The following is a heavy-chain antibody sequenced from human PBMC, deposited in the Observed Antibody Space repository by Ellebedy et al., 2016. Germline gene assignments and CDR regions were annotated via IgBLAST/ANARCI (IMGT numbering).Heavy chain of an antibody. CDR2: IYHSGST. Sequence: SETLSLTCTVSGYSISSGYYWGWIRPPPGKGLEWIGSIYHSGSTYYNPSLKSRVTMSVDTSNNQFSLKLSSVTAADTAVYYCARYGYSSGWSYFDYWGQGTLVTVSS. V-gene: IGHV4-38-2*02. D-gene: IGHD6-19*01. CDR3: ARYGYSSGWSYFDY. J-gene: IGHJ4*02. CDR1: GYSISSGYY.